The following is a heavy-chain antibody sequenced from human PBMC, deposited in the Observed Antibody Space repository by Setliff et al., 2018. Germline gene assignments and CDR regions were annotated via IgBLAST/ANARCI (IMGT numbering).Heavy chain of an antibody. J-gene: IGHJ6*01. V-gene: IGHV3-30*02. CDR3: AKDGGPLRAATVTYYYYYYGMDV. CDR1: GFTFSSYG. D-gene: IGHD2-15*01. CDR2: IRYDGSNK. Sequence: PGGSLRLSCAASGFTFSSYGMHWVRQAPGKGLEWVAFIRYDGSNKYYADSVKGRFTISRDNSKNTLYLQMNSLRAEDTAVYYCAKDGGPLRAATVTYYYYYYGMDVWG.